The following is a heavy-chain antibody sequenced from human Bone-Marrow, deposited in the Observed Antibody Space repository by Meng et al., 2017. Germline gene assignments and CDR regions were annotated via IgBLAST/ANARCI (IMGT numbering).Heavy chain of an antibody. Sequence: LKISCTASGFTFGDYAMGWVRQAPGKGLEWVGFIRSKAYGGTTEYAASVKGRFTISRDDSKSIAYLQMNSLKTEDTAVYYCTRFSGLLPRDFDYWGQGTLVTVSS. J-gene: IGHJ4*02. CDR1: GFTFGDYA. CDR2: IRSKAYGGTT. V-gene: IGHV3-49*04. CDR3: TRFSGLLPRDFDY. D-gene: IGHD3-22*01.